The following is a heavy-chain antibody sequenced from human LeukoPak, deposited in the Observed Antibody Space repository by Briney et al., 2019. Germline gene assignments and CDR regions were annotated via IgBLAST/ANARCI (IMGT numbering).Heavy chain of an antibody. CDR1: GFTFSSYS. CDR3: ARDRDGYYMDV. Sequence: GGSLRLSCAASGFTFSSYSMNWVRQAPGKGLEWVSYISSRSATIYYADSVKGRFTISRDNAKNSLYLQMNSLRAEDTAVYYCARDRDGYYMDVWGKGTTVTISS. V-gene: IGHV3-48*01. D-gene: IGHD2-21*01. CDR2: ISSRSATI. J-gene: IGHJ6*03.